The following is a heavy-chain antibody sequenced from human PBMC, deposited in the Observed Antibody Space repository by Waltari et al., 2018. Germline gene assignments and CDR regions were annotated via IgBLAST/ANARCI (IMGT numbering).Heavy chain of an antibody. Sequence: EVQLVESGGGLIQPGGSLILSCAASGLTISDNYMSWVRQAPGKGLEWVSVRDSAGHTYYADSVKGRVTISRDSSKNTLYLQMNSLRTEDTAVYYCARDLVHYFDYWGQGTLVTVSS. CDR2: RDSAGHT. CDR1: GLTISDNY. CDR3: ARDLVHYFDY. J-gene: IGHJ4*02. V-gene: IGHV3-53*01. D-gene: IGHD3-16*01.